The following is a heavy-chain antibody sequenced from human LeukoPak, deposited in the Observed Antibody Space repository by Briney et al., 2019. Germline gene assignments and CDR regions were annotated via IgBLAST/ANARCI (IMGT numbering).Heavy chain of an antibody. V-gene: IGHV3-48*03. Sequence: GGSLRLSRAASGFTFSSYEMNWVRQAPGKGREWVSYISSSGSTIYYADSVKGRFTISRDNAKNSLYLQMNSLRAEDTAVYYCARDCPCGSGYLDYYYGMDVWGQGTTVTVSS. CDR3: ARDCPCGSGYLDYYYGMDV. J-gene: IGHJ6*02. CDR1: GFTFSSYE. CDR2: ISSSGSTI. D-gene: IGHD3-22*01.